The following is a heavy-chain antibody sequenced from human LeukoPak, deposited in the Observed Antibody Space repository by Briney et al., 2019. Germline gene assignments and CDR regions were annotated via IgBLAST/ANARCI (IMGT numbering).Heavy chain of an antibody. CDR3: ARDPPGSAASRQIFDV. CDR1: GYIFTDYY. Sequence: ASVKVSCKASGYIFTDYYMHWVRQAPGQGLEWMGWINPNSGGTDYAQRFQGRVTMTRDTSISTAYMELSRPTSDDTAVYYCARDPPGSAASRQIFDVWGQGTMVTVSS. D-gene: IGHD6-6*01. J-gene: IGHJ3*01. V-gene: IGHV1-2*02. CDR2: INPNSGGT.